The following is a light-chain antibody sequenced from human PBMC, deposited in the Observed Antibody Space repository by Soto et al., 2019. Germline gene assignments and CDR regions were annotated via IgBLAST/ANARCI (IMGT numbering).Light chain of an antibody. Sequence: EIVLTQSPGTLSLSPGERATLSCRASQSLSSSYVVWYQQKPGQAPRLIIYAASRRATGIPDRFSGSGSATEYTLTISRLEPEDFAVYYCQQQGTFGQGTKLEIK. CDR3: QQQGT. CDR1: QSLSSSY. CDR2: AAS. J-gene: IGKJ2*01. V-gene: IGKV3-20*01.